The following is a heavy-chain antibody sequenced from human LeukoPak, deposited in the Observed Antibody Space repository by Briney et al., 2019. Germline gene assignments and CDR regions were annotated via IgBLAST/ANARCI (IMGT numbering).Heavy chain of an antibody. J-gene: IGHJ5*02. V-gene: IGHV1-18*01. D-gene: IGHD6-19*01. CDR1: GYTFTSYG. CDR3: ARDLEYIAGAGMNWLDP. Sequence: ASVKVSCKASGYTFTSYGISWVRQAPGQGLEWMGWINAYNGNTNYAQKLQGRVTMTTDTSTSTAYMELRSLRYDDTAVYYCARDLEYIAGAGMNWLDPWGQGPLVSVSS. CDR2: INAYNGNT.